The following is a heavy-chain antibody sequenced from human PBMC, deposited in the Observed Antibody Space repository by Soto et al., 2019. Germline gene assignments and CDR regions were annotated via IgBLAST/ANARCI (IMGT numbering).Heavy chain of an antibody. D-gene: IGHD2-2*01. CDR1: GFTFDDYA. V-gene: IGHV3-9*01. CDR2: ISWNSGSI. CDR3: ANDINQRVRYYCYGMDV. Sequence: GGSLRLSCAASGFTFDDYAMHWVRQAPGKGLEWVSGISWNSGSIGYADSVKGRFTISRDNAKNSLYLQMNSLRAEDPALYYCANDINQRVRYYCYGMDVWGQGTTVTVSS. J-gene: IGHJ6*02.